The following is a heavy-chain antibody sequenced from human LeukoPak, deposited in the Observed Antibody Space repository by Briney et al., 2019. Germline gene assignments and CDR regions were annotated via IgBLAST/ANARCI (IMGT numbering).Heavy chain of an antibody. J-gene: IGHJ5*02. D-gene: IGHD3-22*01. CDR1: GYTLTELS. CDR3: ATTYYDSSGYYYVSWFDP. CDR2: FDPEDGET. V-gene: IGHV1-24*01. Sequence: ASVKVSCKVSGYTLTELSMHWVRQAPGKGLEWMGGFDPEDGETIYAQKFQGRVTMTEDTSTDTAYMELSSLRSEDTAVYYCATTYYDSSGYYYVSWFDPWGQETLVTVSS.